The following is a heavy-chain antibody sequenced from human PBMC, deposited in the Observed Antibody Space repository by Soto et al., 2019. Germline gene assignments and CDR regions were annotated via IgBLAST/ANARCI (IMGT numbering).Heavy chain of an antibody. CDR3: ARGREDLDYGDPWAFDC. CDR1: GYTFTSYP. V-gene: IGHV1-3*01. CDR2: INAGNGDT. Sequence: QVQLVQSGAEVKRPGASVTISCKASGYTFTSYPMHWVRQAPGQGLEWMGWINAGNGDTKYLQRFQGRVTITRDTSARTTYMELSSLRSEDTAVYYCARGREDLDYGDPWAFDCWGQGTLVTVSS. D-gene: IGHD4-17*01. J-gene: IGHJ4*02.